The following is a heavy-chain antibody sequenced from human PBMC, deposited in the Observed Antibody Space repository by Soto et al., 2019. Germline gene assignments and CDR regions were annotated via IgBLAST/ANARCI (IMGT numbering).Heavy chain of an antibody. CDR3: ANMDPLAPFTVTTLYFDY. J-gene: IGHJ4*02. Sequence: GGSLRLSCAASGFTFSSYAMSWVRQAPGKGLEWVSAISGSGGSTYYADSVKGRFTISRDNSKNTLYLQMNSLRAEDTAVYYCANMDPLAPFTVTTLYFDYWGQGTLVTVSS. D-gene: IGHD4-17*01. V-gene: IGHV3-23*01. CDR2: ISGSGGST. CDR1: GFTFSSYA.